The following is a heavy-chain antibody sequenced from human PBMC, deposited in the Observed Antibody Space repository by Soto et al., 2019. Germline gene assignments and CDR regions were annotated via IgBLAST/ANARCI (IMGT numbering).Heavy chain of an antibody. Sequence: PSETLSLTCTVSGGSITSSYWSWIRRPPGKGLEWIAYIYDTGISGYTPSTSYNPSLKSRVTMSVDTYKSQCSLKLTSVTAADTAVYYCARGEVAFFYYGLDVWGQGIRVTVAS. V-gene: IGHV4-59*01. CDR1: GGSITSSY. CDR3: ARGEVAFFYYGLDV. CDR2: IYDTGISGYTPST. J-gene: IGHJ6*02.